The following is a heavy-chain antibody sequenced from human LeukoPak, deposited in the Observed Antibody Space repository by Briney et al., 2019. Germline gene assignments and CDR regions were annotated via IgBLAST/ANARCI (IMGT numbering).Heavy chain of an antibody. CDR2: MNPNSGNT. CDR3: ASKRGYSGYDEFDY. Sequence: ASVKVSCKASGYTFTSYDINWVRQATGQGREWMGWMNPNSGNTGYAQKFQGRVTMTRNTSISTAYMELSSLRSEDTAVYYCASKRGYSGYDEFDYWGQGTLVTVSS. CDR1: GYTFTSYD. J-gene: IGHJ4*02. V-gene: IGHV1-8*01. D-gene: IGHD5-12*01.